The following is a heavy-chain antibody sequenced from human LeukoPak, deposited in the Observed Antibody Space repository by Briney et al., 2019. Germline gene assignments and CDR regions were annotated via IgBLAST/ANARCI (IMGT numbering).Heavy chain of an antibody. Sequence: ASVKVSCKASGYTITAYYMNWVRQAPGQGLEWMGWINPNSGGTNYAQSFQGRVTMTRDTSISTAYMELSRLRSDDTAVYYCARDMTGRSDYWGQGTLVTVSS. J-gene: IGHJ4*02. V-gene: IGHV1-2*02. CDR2: INPNSGGT. CDR1: GYTITAYY. CDR3: ARDMTGRSDY. D-gene: IGHD3-9*01.